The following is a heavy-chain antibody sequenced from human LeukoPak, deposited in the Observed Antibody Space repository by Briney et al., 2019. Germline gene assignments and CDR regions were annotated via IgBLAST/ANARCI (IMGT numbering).Heavy chain of an antibody. V-gene: IGHV3-23*01. CDR3: ARTSSVLRFLEWLPTYFDY. CDR1: GFTFSSYA. CDR2: ISAGGGST. J-gene: IGHJ4*02. Sequence: GGSLRLSCAASGFTFSSYAMSWVRQAPGKGLEWVSAISAGGGSTYYADSVKGRFTISRDNSKNTLYLQMNSLRAEDTAVYYCARTSSVLRFLEWLPTYFDYWGQGTLVTVSS. D-gene: IGHD3-3*01.